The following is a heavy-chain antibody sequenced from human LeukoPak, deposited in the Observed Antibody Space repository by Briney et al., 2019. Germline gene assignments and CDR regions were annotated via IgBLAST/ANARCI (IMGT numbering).Heavy chain of an antibody. Sequence: ASVKVSCKASGYTFTGYYMHWVRLAPGQGLEWMGWIHPNSGGTNYAQKFQGRVTMTRDTSIGTAYMELSGLRSDDTAVYYCARDPSYYYDSRSLSYYFDYWGQGTLVTVSS. CDR2: IHPNSGGT. D-gene: IGHD3-22*01. CDR1: GYTFTGYY. CDR3: ARDPSYYYDSRSLSYYFDY. J-gene: IGHJ4*02. V-gene: IGHV1-2*02.